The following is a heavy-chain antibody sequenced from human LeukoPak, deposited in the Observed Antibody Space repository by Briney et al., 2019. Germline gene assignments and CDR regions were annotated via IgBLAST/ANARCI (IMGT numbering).Heavy chain of an antibody. J-gene: IGHJ4*02. CDR3: AKGVLRFLNYFDY. D-gene: IGHD3-3*01. Sequence: PGGSLRLSCAASGFTFSSYAMSWVRQAPGKGLEWVSAISGSGGSTYYADSVKGRFTISRGNSKNTLYLQMNSLRAEDTAVYYCAKGVLRFLNYFDYWGQGTLVTVSS. CDR1: GFTFSSYA. V-gene: IGHV3-23*01. CDR2: ISGSGGST.